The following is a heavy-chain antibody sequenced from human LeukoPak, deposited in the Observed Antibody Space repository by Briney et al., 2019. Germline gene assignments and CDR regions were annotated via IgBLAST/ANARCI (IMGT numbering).Heavy chain of an antibody. CDR3: ARDGGRGTSCSTIDY. CDR2: IFHSGST. V-gene: IGHV4-61*01. J-gene: IGHJ4*02. CDR1: GGSVSSGYYF. D-gene: IGHD1-7*01. Sequence: SETLSLTCTVSGGSVSSGYYFWSWIRQPPGKALEWIGYIFHSGSTNYNPSLKSRVTLSVDTSKNQFSLNLSSVTAADTAVYYCARDGGRGTSCSTIDYGGQGPLVTVSS.